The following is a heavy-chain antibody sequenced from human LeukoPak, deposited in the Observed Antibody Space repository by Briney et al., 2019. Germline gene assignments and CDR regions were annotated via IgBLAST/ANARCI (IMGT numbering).Heavy chain of an antibody. V-gene: IGHV4-39*01. Sequence: SETLSLTCTVSGGSISSSSYYWGWIRQPPGKGLEWIGSIYYSGSTYYNPSLKSRVTISVDTSKNQFSLKLSSVTAADTAVYYCARQRNGSWHWGQGTLVTVSS. CDR2: IYYSGST. J-gene: IGHJ4*02. CDR3: ARQRNGSWH. CDR1: GGSISSSSYY. D-gene: IGHD1-26*01.